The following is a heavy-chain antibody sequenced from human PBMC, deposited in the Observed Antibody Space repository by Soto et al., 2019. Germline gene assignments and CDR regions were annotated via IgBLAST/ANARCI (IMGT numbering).Heavy chain of an antibody. Sequence: GGSLRLSCAASGFTFSSYAMSWVRQAPGKGLEWVSAISGSGGSTYYADSVKGRFTISRDNSKNTLYLQMNSLRAEDTAVYYCAKGGVTGYDILTDPFDYWGQGTLVTVSS. CDR3: AKGGVTGYDILTDPFDY. CDR2: ISGSGGST. J-gene: IGHJ4*02. CDR1: GFTFSSYA. D-gene: IGHD3-9*01. V-gene: IGHV3-23*01.